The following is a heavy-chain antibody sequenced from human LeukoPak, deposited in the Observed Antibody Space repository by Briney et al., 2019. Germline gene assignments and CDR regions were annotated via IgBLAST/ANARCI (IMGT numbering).Heavy chain of an antibody. CDR3: ARDQYDTWSRRGNFDS. CDR2: IKLDGSEK. D-gene: IGHD3-3*01. Sequence: PGGSLRLSCTASGFTFSYYAMHWVRQAPGKGLEWVANIKLDGSEKNYVDSVKGRFTISRDNTKNSLYLQMNSLRAEDTAVFYCARDQYDTWSRRGNFDSWGQGTLVIVSS. V-gene: IGHV3-7*03. CDR1: GFTFSYYA. J-gene: IGHJ4*02.